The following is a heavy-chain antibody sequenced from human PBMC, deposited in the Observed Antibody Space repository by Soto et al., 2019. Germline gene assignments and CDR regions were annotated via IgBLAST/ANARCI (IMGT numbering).Heavy chain of an antibody. D-gene: IGHD5-18*01. CDR1: GAIFSSNA. CDR3: ATGGWGYSYAPRCYCEY. CDR2: IIPIFGRT. Sequence: QVQLVQSGAEVKKPGSSVKVTCKASGAIFSSNAISWVRQAPGQGLEWMGGIIPIFGRTNYAQKFKGRVTITADESTRIAYMELSSLKSEYTAVYSCATGGWGYSYAPRCYCEYCGQGTVVTVSS. V-gene: IGHV1-69*01. J-gene: IGHJ4*02.